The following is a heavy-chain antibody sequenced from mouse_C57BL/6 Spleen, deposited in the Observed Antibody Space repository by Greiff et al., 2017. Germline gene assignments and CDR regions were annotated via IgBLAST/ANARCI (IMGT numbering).Heavy chain of an antibody. J-gene: IGHJ4*01. V-gene: IGHV1-55*01. CDR3: ARPLYYDYGGYAMDD. Sequence: QVQLQQPGAELVKPGASVKMSCKASGYTFTSSWITWVKQRPGQGLEWIGDIYPGSGSPNYNEKFKSKATLTVDTSSSTAYMQLSSLTSEDSAVYYCARPLYYDYGGYAMDDWGQGTSVTVSS. CDR1: GYTFTSSW. CDR2: IYPGSGSP. D-gene: IGHD2-4*01.